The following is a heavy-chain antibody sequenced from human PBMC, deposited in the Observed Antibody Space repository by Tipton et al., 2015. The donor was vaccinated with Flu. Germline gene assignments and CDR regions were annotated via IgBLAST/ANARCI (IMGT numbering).Heavy chain of an antibody. CDR2: IWYDGSNK. V-gene: IGHV3-33*01. Sequence: CAASGFTFSSYGMHWVRQAPGKGLEWVAVIWYDGSNKYYADSVKGRFTISRDNSKNTLYLQMNSLRAEDTAVYYCARDSKYGGGWYGTPGGYWGQGTLVPVSS. CDR1: GFTFSSYG. CDR3: ARDSKYGGGWYGTPGGY. D-gene: IGHD6-19*01. J-gene: IGHJ4*02.